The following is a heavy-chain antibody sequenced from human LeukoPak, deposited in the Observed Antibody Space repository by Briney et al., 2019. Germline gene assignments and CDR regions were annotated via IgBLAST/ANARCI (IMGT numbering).Heavy chain of an antibody. CDR3: AKGPMVRGVGEAFDY. CDR2: ISYDGSNK. V-gene: IGHV3-30*18. J-gene: IGHJ4*02. CDR1: GFTFSSYG. D-gene: IGHD3-10*01. Sequence: PGGSLRLSCAASGFTFSSYGMHWARQAPGKGLEWVAVISYDGSNKYYADSVKGRFTISRDNSKNTLYLQMNSLRAEDTAVYYCAKGPMVRGVGEAFDYWGQGTLVTVSS.